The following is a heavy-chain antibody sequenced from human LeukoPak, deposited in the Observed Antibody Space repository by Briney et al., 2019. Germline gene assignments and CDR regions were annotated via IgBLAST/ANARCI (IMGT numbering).Heavy chain of an antibody. CDR2: IYYSGST. J-gene: IGHJ4*02. CDR3: ARHSSLGHFDF. CDR1: GGSISSSSYY. V-gene: IGHV4-39*01. Sequence: SETLSLTCTVSGGSISSSSYYWGWIRQPPGKGLEWIGSIYYSGSTYYNPSLKSRVTISVDTSKNQFSLKLSSVTAADTAVYYCARHSSLGHFDFWGQGTLVTVSS.